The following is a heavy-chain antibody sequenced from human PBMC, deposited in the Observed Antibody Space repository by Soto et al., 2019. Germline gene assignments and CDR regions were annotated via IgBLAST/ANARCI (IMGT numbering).Heavy chain of an antibody. CDR2: ISGSGGNT. J-gene: IGHJ4*02. CDR3: AKQAGSSILYYFDY. Sequence: EVQLLESGGGLGQPGGSLRLSCVVSGFTFSSDGLSWVRQAPGKGLEWVSTISGSGGNTWYADSVKGRFTISRDNSQNTLYLQMNSLRVEDTAVYYCAKQAGSSILYYFDYWGQGTLVTVSS. CDR1: GFTFSSDG. V-gene: IGHV3-23*01. D-gene: IGHD2-2*01.